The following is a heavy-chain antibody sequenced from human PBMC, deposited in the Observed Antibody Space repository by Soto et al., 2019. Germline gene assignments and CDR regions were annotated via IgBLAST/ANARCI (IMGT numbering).Heavy chain of an antibody. CDR3: AAEPEGYYDSSGVDP. J-gene: IGHJ5*02. D-gene: IGHD3-22*01. CDR1: GFTFTSSA. Sequence: ASVKVSCKASGFTFTSSAVQWVRQARGQRLEWIGWIVVGSGNTNYAQKFQERVTITRDMSTSTAYMELSSLRSEDTAVYYCAAEPEGYYDSSGVDPWGPGTLVTVSS. V-gene: IGHV1-58*01. CDR2: IVVGSGNT.